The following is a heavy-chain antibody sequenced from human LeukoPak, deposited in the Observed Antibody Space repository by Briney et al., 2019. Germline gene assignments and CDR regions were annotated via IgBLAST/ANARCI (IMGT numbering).Heavy chain of an antibody. CDR1: GGSISSYY. CDR3: ARDRIVVVPAAGAPGDYYYYYGMDV. Sequence: PSETLSLTCTVSGGSISSYYWGWIRQPPGKGLEWIGYIYYSGSTNYNPSLKSRVTISVDTSKNQFSLKLSSVTAADTAVYYCARDRIVVVPAAGAPGDYYYYYGMDVWGQGTTVTVSS. CDR2: IYYSGST. V-gene: IGHV4-59*01. D-gene: IGHD2-2*01. J-gene: IGHJ6*02.